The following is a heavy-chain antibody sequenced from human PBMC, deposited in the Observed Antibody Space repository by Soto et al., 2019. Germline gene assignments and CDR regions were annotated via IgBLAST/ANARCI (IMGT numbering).Heavy chain of an antibody. V-gene: IGHV1-69*12. CDR1: GDTFSSFA. Sequence: QVQLVQSGAEVKKPGSSVKVSCKASGDTFSSFAISWVRQAPGQGLEWMGGIIPIFRTPKYAQKFQGRVTITADEPQSTAYMELSSLRSEDTAVYYCARDKDREQLGGNYYYALDVWGQGTTVIVSS. J-gene: IGHJ6*02. CDR2: IIPIFRTP. D-gene: IGHD3-3*02. CDR3: ARDKDREQLGGNYYYALDV.